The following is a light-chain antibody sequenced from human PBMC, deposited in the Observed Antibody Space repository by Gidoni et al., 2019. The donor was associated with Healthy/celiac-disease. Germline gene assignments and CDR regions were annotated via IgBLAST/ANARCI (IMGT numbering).Light chain of an antibody. CDR2: GAS. CDR3: QQYGSSPPLT. Sequence: ESVLTQSPGTLSLSPGERATLSCRASQSVSSSYLAWYPQKPGQAPMLLIYGASSRATGIPDRFSGSGSGTDFTLTISRLEPEDFAVYYCQQYGSSPPLTFXGXTKVEIK. CDR1: QSVSSSY. V-gene: IGKV3-20*01. J-gene: IGKJ4*01.